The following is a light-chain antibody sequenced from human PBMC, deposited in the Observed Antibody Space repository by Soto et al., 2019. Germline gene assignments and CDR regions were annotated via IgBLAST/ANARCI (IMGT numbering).Light chain of an antibody. CDR1: QSVSSSY. CDR2: VAS. J-gene: IGKJ3*01. CDR3: QQYGSSPLFT. Sequence: EIVLTQSPGTLSLSPGERATLSCRASQSVSSSYLAWYQQKPGQAPRLLIYVASSRATGIPDRFSGSGSGTAFTLTISRLEAEDVAVYYCQQYGSSPLFTFGPGTKVDIK. V-gene: IGKV3-20*01.